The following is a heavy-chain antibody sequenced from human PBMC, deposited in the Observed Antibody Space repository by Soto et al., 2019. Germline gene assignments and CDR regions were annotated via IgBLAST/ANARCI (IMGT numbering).Heavy chain of an antibody. CDR2: LSYDGSDK. CDR1: GFTFSSYP. D-gene: IGHD5-18*01. J-gene: IGHJ4*02. Sequence: GGSLRLSCAASGFTFSSYPMHWLRQAPGKGLEWVALLSYDGSDKYYADSVKGRFSISRDNPQNTLYLQMNSLRGEDTAVYYCARWNVQYDSYGYFWGQGTLVTVSS. CDR3: ARWNVQYDSYGYF. V-gene: IGHV3-30-3*01.